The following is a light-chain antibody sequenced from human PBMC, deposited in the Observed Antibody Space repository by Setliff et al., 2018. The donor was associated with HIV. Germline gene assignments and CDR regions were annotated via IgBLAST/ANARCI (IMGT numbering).Light chain of an antibody. J-gene: IGLJ1*01. CDR1: SGDVGGYSH. Sequence: QSALTQPASVSGSPGQSITISCTGTSGDVGGYSHVSWYQQHPGKAPKLIIYEVRNRPSGVSNRFSGSKSGNTASLTISGLRAEDEADYYCSSYAITNTLPFGTGTKV. V-gene: IGLV2-14*01. CDR3: SSYAITNTLP. CDR2: EVR.